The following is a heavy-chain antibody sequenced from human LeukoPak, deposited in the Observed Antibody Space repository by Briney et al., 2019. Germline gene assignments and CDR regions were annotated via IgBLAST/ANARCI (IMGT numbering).Heavy chain of an antibody. D-gene: IGHD6-13*01. V-gene: IGHV3-66*02. J-gene: IGHJ4*02. CDR2: IYSGGST. Sequence: GGSLRLSCAASGFAVSSNYMSWVRQAPGKGLEWVSVIYSGGSTYYADSVKGRFTISRDNSKNTLYPQMNSLRAEDTAVYYCARDRYSSSWSSDWGQGTLVTVSS. CDR3: ARDRYSSSWSSD. CDR1: GFAVSSNY.